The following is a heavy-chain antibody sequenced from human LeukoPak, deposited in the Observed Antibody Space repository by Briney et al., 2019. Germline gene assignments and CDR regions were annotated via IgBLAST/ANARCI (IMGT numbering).Heavy chain of an antibody. CDR1: GGSISSGSYY. CDR3: GREKSWSEVDH. V-gene: IGHV4-61*02. J-gene: IGHJ4*02. CDR2: TYTSGTT. Sequence: PSQTLSLTCTVSGGSISSGSYYWSWIRQPAGKGLEWIRRTYTSGTTDYNPSLKSRVTISADTSKNQFSLKVNSVTAADTAVYYCGREKSWSEVDHWGQGTLVTVSS. D-gene: IGHD3-3*01.